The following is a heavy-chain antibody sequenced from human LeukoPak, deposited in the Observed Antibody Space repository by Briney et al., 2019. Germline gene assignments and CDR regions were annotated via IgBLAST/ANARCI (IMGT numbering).Heavy chain of an antibody. V-gene: IGHV4-4*07. CDR3: ARQYSDILTGYHRGELYWYFDL. D-gene: IGHD3-9*01. CDR2: IYTSGST. CDR1: GGSISSYY. J-gene: IGHJ2*01. Sequence: SETLSLTCTVSGGSISSYYWSWIRQPAGKGLEWIGRIYTSGSTNYNPSLRSRVTMSVDTSKNQFSLKLSSVTAADTAVYYCARQYSDILTGYHRGELYWYFDLWGRGTLVTVSS.